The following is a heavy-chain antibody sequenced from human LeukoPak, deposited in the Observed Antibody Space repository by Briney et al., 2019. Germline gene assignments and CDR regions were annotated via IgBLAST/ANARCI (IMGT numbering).Heavy chain of an antibody. Sequence: GASVEVSCKASGYTFTGYYMHWVRQAPGQGLEWMGWINPNSGGTNYAQKFQGWVTMTRDTSISTAYMELSRLRSDDTAVYYCARGFSGIAAAGGDFDYWGQGTLVTVSS. CDR3: ARGFSGIAAAGGDFDY. J-gene: IGHJ4*02. V-gene: IGHV1-2*04. CDR2: INPNSGGT. D-gene: IGHD6-13*01. CDR1: GYTFTGYY.